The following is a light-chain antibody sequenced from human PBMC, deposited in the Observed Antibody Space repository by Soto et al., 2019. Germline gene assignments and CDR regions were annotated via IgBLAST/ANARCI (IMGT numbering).Light chain of an antibody. CDR1: SSNIGSKY. CDR3: AAWDDSLRGKV. Sequence: QSVLTQPPSASGTPGQRVTISCSGSSSNIGSKYVYWYQQLPGTVPKLIIFNNDQRPSGVPDRFSGSKSGTSASLAISGLRSEDEADYYCAAWDDSLRGKVFGGGTKVTVL. V-gene: IGLV1-47*01. CDR2: NND. J-gene: IGLJ2*01.